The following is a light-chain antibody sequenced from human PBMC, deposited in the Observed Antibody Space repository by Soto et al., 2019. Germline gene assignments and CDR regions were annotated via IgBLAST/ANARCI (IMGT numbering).Light chain of an antibody. CDR3: QQANSFPLT. Sequence: DIQMTQSPSSLSASVGNRVTITCQASQDIATYLNWYQQKPGKAPNLLIYDASNLETGVPSRFNGSGSGTDFTLTISNLQPEDLATYYCQQANSFPLTFGGGTKVDIK. V-gene: IGKV1-33*01. J-gene: IGKJ4*01. CDR2: DAS. CDR1: QDIATY.